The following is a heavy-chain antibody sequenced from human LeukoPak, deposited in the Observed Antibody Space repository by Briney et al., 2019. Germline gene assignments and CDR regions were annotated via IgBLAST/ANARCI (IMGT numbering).Heavy chain of an antibody. J-gene: IGHJ6*02. CDR1: GFTFRSYA. D-gene: IGHD6-13*01. V-gene: IGHV3-23*01. CDR2: ITDSDSGT. CDR3: AKAYGYSSSWTSNYYFYGLDV. Sequence: PGGSLRLSCAASGFTFRSYAMSWVRQAPGKGLEWVSAITDSDSGTYYADSVKGRFTISRDNSKNTLYLQMNSLRAEDTAVYYCAKAYGYSSSWTSNYYFYGLDVWGQGTTVTVSS.